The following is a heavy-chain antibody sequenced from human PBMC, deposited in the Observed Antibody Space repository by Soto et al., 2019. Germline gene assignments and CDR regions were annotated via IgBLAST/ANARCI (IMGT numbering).Heavy chain of an antibody. V-gene: IGHV3-21*01. J-gene: IGHJ3*02. Sequence: GGSLRLSCAASGFPFDTYSMNWVRQAPGKGLEWVSSISSSSSYIYYADSVKGRFTVSRDNAKNSLYLQMNSLRAEDTAVYYCARAIGSSWAFDIWGQGTMVTVSS. CDR1: GFPFDTYS. CDR3: ARAIGSSWAFDI. D-gene: IGHD1-26*01. CDR2: ISSSSSYI.